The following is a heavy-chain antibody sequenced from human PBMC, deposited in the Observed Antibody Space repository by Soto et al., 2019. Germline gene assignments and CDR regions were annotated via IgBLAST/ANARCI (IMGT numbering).Heavy chain of an antibody. D-gene: IGHD1-26*01. CDR1: RGSVSRQTHF. CDR3: VREDMSGPYYFDA. Sequence: QVQLQESGPGLLKPSETLTLTCTVTRGSVSRQTHFWTWIRQPPGKGLEWIGYKYYSGISNYNPSLHSRVTISVDTSKNQFSLRLTSVTAADTAVYYCVREDMSGPYYFDAWGHGALITVSS. CDR2: KYYSGIS. J-gene: IGHJ5*01. V-gene: IGHV4-61*01.